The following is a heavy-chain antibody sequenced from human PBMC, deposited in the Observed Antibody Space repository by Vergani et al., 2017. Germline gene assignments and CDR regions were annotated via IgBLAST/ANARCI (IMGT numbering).Heavy chain of an antibody. CDR1: GFTFSSYG. V-gene: IGHV3-33*01. CDR3: ARAHKAVAAAGTVGY. J-gene: IGHJ4*02. CDR2: IWYDGSNK. D-gene: IGHD6-13*01. Sequence: QVQLVESGGGVVQPGRSLRLSCAASGFTFSSYGMHWVRQAPGKGLEWVAVIWYDGSNKYYADSVKGRFTISRDNSKNTLYLQMNSLRADDTAVYYCARAHKAVAAAGTVGYWGQGTLVTVSS.